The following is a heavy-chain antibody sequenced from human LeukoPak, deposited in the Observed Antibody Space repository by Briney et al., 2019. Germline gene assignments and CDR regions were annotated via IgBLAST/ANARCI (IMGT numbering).Heavy chain of an antibody. V-gene: IGHV3-21*01. CDR1: GFTFSSYS. CDR2: ISSSSSYI. CDR3: ASRTRYYDILTGYLRSDAFDI. J-gene: IGHJ3*02. D-gene: IGHD3-9*01. Sequence: TGGSLRLSCAASGFTFSSYSMNWVRQAPGKGLEWVSSISSSSSYIYYADSVKGRFTISRDNAKNSLYLQMNSLRAEDTAVYYCASRTRYYDILTGYLRSDAFDIWGQGTMVTVSS.